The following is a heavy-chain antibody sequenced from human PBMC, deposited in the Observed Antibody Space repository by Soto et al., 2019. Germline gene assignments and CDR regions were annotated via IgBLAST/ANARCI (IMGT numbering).Heavy chain of an antibody. V-gene: IGHV1-46*01. J-gene: IGHJ3*02. D-gene: IGHD1-1*01. CDR1: GYTFTSHY. CDR2: INPSGGSR. CDR3: ARSPTDNWNDLPDAFDI. Sequence: SVKVSCKASGYTFTSHYMHWVRQAPGQGLEWMGIINPSGGSRSYAQKFQGRVTMTRDTSTSTVYMELSSLRSEDTAVYYCARSPTDNWNDLPDAFDISGQATVVTVSS.